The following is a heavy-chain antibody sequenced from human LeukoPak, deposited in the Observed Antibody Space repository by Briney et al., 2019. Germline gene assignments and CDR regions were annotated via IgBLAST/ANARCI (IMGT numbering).Heavy chain of an antibody. J-gene: IGHJ5*02. CDR1: GGSISSSSYY. CDR2: IYYSGST. CDR3: AKNGQRGFSFDP. V-gene: IGHV4-39*07. Sequence: SETLSLTCTVSGGSISSSSYYWGWIRQPPGKGLEWIGSIYYSGSTYYNPSLKSRVTISADSSKNQFSLKWYSVTAADTGLYYCAKNGQRGFSFDPWGQGTLVIVAS. D-gene: IGHD2-8*01.